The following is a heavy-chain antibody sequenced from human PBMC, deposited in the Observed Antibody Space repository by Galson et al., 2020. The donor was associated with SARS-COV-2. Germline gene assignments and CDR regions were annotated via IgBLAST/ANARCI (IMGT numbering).Heavy chain of an antibody. CDR3: ARGGGSDDFWSGYYPDY. D-gene: IGHD3-3*01. V-gene: IGHV3-30-3*01. CDR1: GFTFSSYA. CDR2: ISYDGSNK. J-gene: IGHJ4*02. Sequence: GESLKISCAASGFTFSSYAMHWVRQAPGKGQEWVAVISYDGSNKYYTDSVKGRFTISRDNSKNTLYLQMNSLRAEDTAVYYCARGGGSDDFWSGYYPDYWGQGTLVTVSS.